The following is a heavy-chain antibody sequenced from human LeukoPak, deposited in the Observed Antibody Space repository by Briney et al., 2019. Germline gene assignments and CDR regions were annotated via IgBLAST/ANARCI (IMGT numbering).Heavy chain of an antibody. CDR3: ARMFRQRQVRKQYYGLDV. V-gene: IGHV4-34*01. CDR2: INHSGTT. Sequence: SQTLSLTCAVYDGSFSGFYWAWIRQSPGKGLEWIAEINHSGTTYLNPSFKSRISISVDTSKNQFSLRLNSVTAADRAIYYCARMFRQRQVRKQYYGLDVWGQGTTVTVSS. CDR1: DGSFSGFY. D-gene: IGHD6-19*01. J-gene: IGHJ6*02.